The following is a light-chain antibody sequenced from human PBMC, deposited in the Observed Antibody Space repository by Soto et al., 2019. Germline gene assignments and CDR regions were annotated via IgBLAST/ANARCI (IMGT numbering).Light chain of an antibody. CDR2: KAS. CDR3: QQYSSLWT. CDR1: QSISSW. V-gene: IGKV1-5*03. Sequence: DIQMTQSPSTLSASVGDRVTITCRASQSISSWLAWYQQKPGTAPKLLIYKASSLQSGVPSRFSGSGSGTEFTLTINNLQPDDLATYYCQQYSSLWTFGPGTKVDI. J-gene: IGKJ1*01.